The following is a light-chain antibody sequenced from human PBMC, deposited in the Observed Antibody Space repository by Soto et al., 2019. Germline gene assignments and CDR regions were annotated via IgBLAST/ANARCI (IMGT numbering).Light chain of an antibody. CDR1: QTISSW. CDR2: DAS. CDR3: LQYSSHSWT. V-gene: IGKV1-5*01. Sequence: DIQMAQSPSTLSGSVGDRVTITCRASQTISSWLAWYQQKPGKAPELLIFDASNLKSGVSSRFSGSGSGTEFTLTISRLQPDDVATYYCLQYSSHSWTFGQGTKVDNK. J-gene: IGKJ1*01.